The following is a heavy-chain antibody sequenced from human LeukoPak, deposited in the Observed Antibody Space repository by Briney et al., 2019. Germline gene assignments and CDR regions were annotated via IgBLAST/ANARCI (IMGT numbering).Heavy chain of an antibody. J-gene: IGHJ4*02. D-gene: IGHD6-13*01. CDR3: ARQSAVAYSSTWYYPD. CDR1: GGSIRSGDYS. CDR2: IYYSGST. Sequence: SETLSLTCTVSGGSIRSGDYSWSWIRQPPGKGLEWIGYIYYSGSTYYNPSLKSRVTISVDTSKNQFSLKLSSVTAADTAVFYCARQSAVAYSSTWYYPDWGQGTLVTVSS. V-gene: IGHV4-30-4*01.